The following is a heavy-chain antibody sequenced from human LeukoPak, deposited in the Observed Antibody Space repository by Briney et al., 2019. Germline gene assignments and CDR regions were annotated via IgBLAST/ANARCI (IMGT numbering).Heavy chain of an antibody. D-gene: IGHD6-19*01. Sequence: GGSLRLSCAASGFTFSDYFMTWIRQAPGKGLEWVSYISGSGSNKYYADSVKGRFTISRDNAKNSLYLQMNSLRAEDTAVYYCARVPLGWYFDYWGQGTLVTVSS. CDR2: ISGSGSNK. J-gene: IGHJ4*02. CDR3: ARVPLGWYFDY. V-gene: IGHV3-11*04. CDR1: GFTFSDYF.